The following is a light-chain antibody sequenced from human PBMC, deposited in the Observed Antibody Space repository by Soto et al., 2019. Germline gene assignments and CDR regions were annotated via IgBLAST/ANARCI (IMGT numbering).Light chain of an antibody. J-gene: IGLJ1*01. CDR1: SSDVGGYNY. V-gene: IGLV2-11*01. CDR2: DVS. Sequence: QSVLTQPRSVSGSPGQSVTISCTRTSSDVGGYNYVSWYQQHPSKAPKLMIYDVSKRPSGVPDRFSGSKSGNTASLTISGLQAEDEADYYCCSYAGSPYVFGTGTKVTVL. CDR3: CSYAGSPYV.